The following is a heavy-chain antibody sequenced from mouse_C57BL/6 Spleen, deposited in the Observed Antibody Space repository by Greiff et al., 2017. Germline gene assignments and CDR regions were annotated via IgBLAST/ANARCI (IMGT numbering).Heavy chain of an antibody. CDR1: GFTFSSYG. J-gene: IGHJ3*01. Sequence: EVHLVESGGDLVKPGGSLKLSCAASGFTFSSYGMSWVRQTPDKRLEWVATISSGGSYTYYPDSVKGRFTISRDNAKNTLYLQMSSLKSEDTAMYYCARQGELRGFAYWGQGTLVTVSA. CDR3: ARQGELRGFAY. D-gene: IGHD1-1*01. CDR2: ISSGGSYT. V-gene: IGHV5-6*01.